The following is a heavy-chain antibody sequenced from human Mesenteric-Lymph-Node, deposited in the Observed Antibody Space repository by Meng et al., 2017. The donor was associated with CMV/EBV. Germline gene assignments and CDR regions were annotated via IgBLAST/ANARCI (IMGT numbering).Heavy chain of an antibody. V-gene: IGHV4-34*01. J-gene: IGHJ5*02. CDR2: INHSVST. CDR3: ARRDGYSTNH. Sequence: LSCAVYGGSFSGYYWSWIRQPPGKGLEWIWEINHSVSTNYNPSPKSRVTISVDTSKNQFPLKLSSVTAADTAVYYCARRDGYSTNHWGQGTLVTVSS. D-gene: IGHD5-24*01. CDR1: GGSFSGYY.